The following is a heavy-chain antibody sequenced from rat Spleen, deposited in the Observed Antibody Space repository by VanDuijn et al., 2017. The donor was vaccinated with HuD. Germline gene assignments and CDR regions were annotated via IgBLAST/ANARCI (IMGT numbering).Heavy chain of an antibody. CDR3: TTDNNWEEGFAY. V-gene: IGHV5-31*01. CDR2: ITNTGGTP. D-gene: IGHD5-1*01. Sequence: EVQLVESGGGLVQPGRSLKLSCVASGFTFNDYWMTWIRQAPGKGLEWVASITNTGGTPYYLGSVKGRFTISRDNAKSTLYLQMDSLRSEDTATYYCTTDNNWEEGFAYWGQGTLVTVSS. CDR1: GFTFNDYW. J-gene: IGHJ3*01.